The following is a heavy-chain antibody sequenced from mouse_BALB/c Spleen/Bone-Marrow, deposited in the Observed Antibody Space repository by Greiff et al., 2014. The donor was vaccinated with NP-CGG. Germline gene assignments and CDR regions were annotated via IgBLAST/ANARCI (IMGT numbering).Heavy chain of an antibody. CDR2: IYPGDGDT. D-gene: IGHD1-2*01. V-gene: IGHV1-80*01. Sequence: QVQLKESGAELVRPGSSVKISCKASGYAFSAYWMNWVKQRPGQGLEWIGQIYPGDGDTNYNGKFKGKATLTADKSSSTAHMQLSSLTSEDSAVYFCTRSTATFDYWGQGTTLTVSS. CDR3: TRSTATFDY. CDR1: GYAFSAYW. J-gene: IGHJ2*01.